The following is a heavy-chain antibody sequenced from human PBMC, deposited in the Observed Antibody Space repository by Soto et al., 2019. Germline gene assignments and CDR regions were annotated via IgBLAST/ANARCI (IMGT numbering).Heavy chain of an antibody. CDR2: ISYDGSNK. Sequence: GGSLRLSCAASGFTFSSYGMHWVRQAPGKGLEWVAVISYDGSNKYYADSVKGRFTISRDNSKNTLYLQMNSLRAEDTAVYYCAKDHGCGGDCPFFYYYYGMDVWAQGTTVTVSS. CDR1: GFTFSSYG. V-gene: IGHV3-30*18. CDR3: AKDHGCGGDCPFFYYYYGMDV. D-gene: IGHD2-21*02. J-gene: IGHJ6*02.